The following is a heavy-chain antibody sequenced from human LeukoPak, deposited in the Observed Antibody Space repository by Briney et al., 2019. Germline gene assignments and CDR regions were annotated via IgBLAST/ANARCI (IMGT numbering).Heavy chain of an antibody. CDR2: ISGGGGST. V-gene: IGHV3-23*01. J-gene: IGHJ4*02. Sequence: GGSLRLSCAASGFSFSSYAMSWVRQAPGKGLEWVSVISGGGGSTYYADSVKGRFTISRDNSKNTLYLQMNSLRAEDTAVYYCARDQGETSGGSWPYPPHYWGQGTLVTVSS. CDR3: ARDQGETSGGSWPYPPHY. CDR1: GFSFSSYA. D-gene: IGHD2-15*01.